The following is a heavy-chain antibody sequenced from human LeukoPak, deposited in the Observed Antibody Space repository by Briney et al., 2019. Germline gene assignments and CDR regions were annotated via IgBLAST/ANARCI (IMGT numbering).Heavy chain of an antibody. CDR3: ARNCGGDCTHYYYGMDV. J-gene: IGHJ6*02. D-gene: IGHD2-21*02. CDR2: INHSGST. V-gene: IGHV4-34*01. CDR1: GGSFSGYY. Sequence: SETLSLTCAVYGGSFSGYYWSWIRQPPGKGLEWIGEINHSGSTNYNPSLKSRVTISVDTSKNQFSLKLSSVTAADTAVYYCARNCGGDCTHYYYGMDVWGQGTTVTVSS.